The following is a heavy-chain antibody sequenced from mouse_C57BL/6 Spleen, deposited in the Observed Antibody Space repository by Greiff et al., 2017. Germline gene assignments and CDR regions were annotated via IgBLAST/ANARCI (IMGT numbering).Heavy chain of an antibody. J-gene: IGHJ4*01. CDR3: AGREPDYSNYISYAMDY. CDR2: INPSNGGT. V-gene: IGHV1-53*01. D-gene: IGHD2-5*01. CDR1: GYTFTSYW. Sequence: QVQLKEPGTELVKPGASVKLSCKASGYTFTSYWMHWVKQRPGQGLEWIGNINPSNGGTNYNEKFKSKATLTVDKSSSTAYMQLSSLTSEDSAVYYCAGREPDYSNYISYAMDYWGQGTSVTVSS.